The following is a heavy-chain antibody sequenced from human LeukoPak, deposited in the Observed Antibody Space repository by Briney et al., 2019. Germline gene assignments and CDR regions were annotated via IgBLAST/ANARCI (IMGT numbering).Heavy chain of an antibody. V-gene: IGHV1-2*02. CDR2: INPNSGGT. J-gene: IGHJ1*01. CDR1: GYTFTGYY. Sequence: ASVKVSCKASGYTFTGYYMHWVRQAPGQGLEWMGWINPNSGGTNYAQKFQGRVTMTRDTSISTAYMELSRLRSDDTAVYYCASYDSSGYYPNFQHWGQGTLVTVSS. D-gene: IGHD3-22*01. CDR3: ASYDSSGYYPNFQH.